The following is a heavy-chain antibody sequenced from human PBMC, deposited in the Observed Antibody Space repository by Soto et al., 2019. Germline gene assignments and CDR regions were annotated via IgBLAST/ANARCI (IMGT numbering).Heavy chain of an antibody. CDR3: AKVVANYYDSSGYATDY. J-gene: IGHJ4*02. CDR1: GFTFSSYA. CDR2: ISGSGGST. Sequence: PGGSLRLSCAASGFTFSSYAMSWVRQAPGKGLEWVSAISGSGGSTYYADSVKGRFTISRDNSKNTLYLQMNSLRAEDTAVYYCAKVVANYYDSSGYATDYWGQGTLVTVSS. V-gene: IGHV3-23*01. D-gene: IGHD3-22*01.